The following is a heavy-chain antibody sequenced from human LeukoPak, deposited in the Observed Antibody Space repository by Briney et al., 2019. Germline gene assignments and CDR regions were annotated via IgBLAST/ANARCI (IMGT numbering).Heavy chain of an antibody. CDR2: IYYSGST. CDR3: AKDRGFGVFFQYYFDY. V-gene: IGHV4-39*07. Sequence: SETLSLICTVSSDSISSSSYYWGWIRQPPGKGLEWIGNIYYSGSTYYNPSLKSRVTISVDTSKNQFSLKLSSVTAADTAVYYCAKDRGFGVFFQYYFDYWGQGTLVTVSS. J-gene: IGHJ4*02. D-gene: IGHD3-10*01. CDR1: SDSISSSSYY.